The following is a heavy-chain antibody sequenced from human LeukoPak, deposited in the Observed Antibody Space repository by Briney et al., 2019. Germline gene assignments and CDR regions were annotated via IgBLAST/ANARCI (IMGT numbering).Heavy chain of an antibody. CDR1: GFTFSSYG. CDR3: ARDVRGYRRPLHY. Sequence: GGSLRLSCAASGFTFSSYGMHWVRQAPGKGLEWVAVISYDGSNKCYADSVKGRFTISRDNSKNTLYLQMNSLRADDTAIYCCARDVRGYRRPLHYWGQGTLVTVSS. CDR2: ISYDGSNK. J-gene: IGHJ4*02. V-gene: IGHV3-30*03. D-gene: IGHD5-18*01.